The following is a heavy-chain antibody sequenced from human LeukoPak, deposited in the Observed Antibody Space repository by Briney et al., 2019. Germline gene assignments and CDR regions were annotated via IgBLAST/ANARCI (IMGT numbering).Heavy chain of an antibody. J-gene: IGHJ4*02. CDR1: GFTFDDYA. CDR3: AKDLTIFGVVMGGFDY. V-gene: IGHV3-43D*03. D-gene: IGHD3-3*01. CDR2: ISWDGGST. Sequence: GGSLRPPCAASGFTFDDYAMHWVRQAPGKGLEWVSLISWDGGSTYYADSVKGRFTISRDNSKNSLYLQMNSLRAEDTALYYCAKDLTIFGVVMGGFDYWGQGTLVTVSS.